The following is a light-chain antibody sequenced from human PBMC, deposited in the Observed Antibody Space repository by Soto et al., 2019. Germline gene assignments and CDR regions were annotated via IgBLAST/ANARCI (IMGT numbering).Light chain of an antibody. V-gene: IGLV2-14*01. CDR2: EVS. CDR1: SSDVGGYNY. J-gene: IGLJ2*01. Sequence: QSALTQPASVSGSPGQSITISCTGTSSDVGGYNYVSWYQQHPGKAPKLMIYEVSNRPSGVSNRFSGSKSGNTASLTISGLQAEDEADYYCSSYTSSSTFRDVVFGGGTKLTVL. CDR3: SSYTSSSTFRDVV.